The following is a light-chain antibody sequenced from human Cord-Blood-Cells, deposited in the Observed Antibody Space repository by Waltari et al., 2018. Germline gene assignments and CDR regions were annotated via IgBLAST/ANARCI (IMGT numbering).Light chain of an antibody. CDR2: EVS. J-gene: IGLJ1*01. CDR3: CSYAGSSRV. V-gene: IGLV2-23*02. Sequence: QSALTQPASVSGSPGQSITISCTGTSSDVGSYNLVSWYQQHPGKAPKLIIYEVSKRPSWVSNRFSGSKSCNTASLTISGLQAEDEADYYCCSYAGSSRVFGTGTKVTVL. CDR1: SSDVGSYNL.